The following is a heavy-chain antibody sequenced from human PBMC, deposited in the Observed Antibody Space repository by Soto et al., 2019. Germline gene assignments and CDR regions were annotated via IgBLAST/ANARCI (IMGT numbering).Heavy chain of an antibody. Sequence: QVQLVQSGAEVKKPGASVKVSCKASGYTFTSYDINWVRQATGQGLEWMGWMNANSGNTGYAQKCQGRVTMTRNTSISTAYMELRSLRSEDTAVYYCARGENHPGVVVPAAPYYYGMDVWGQGTTVTVSS. CDR1: GYTFTSYD. J-gene: IGHJ6*02. CDR3: ARGENHPGVVVPAAPYYYGMDV. CDR2: MNANSGNT. D-gene: IGHD2-2*01. V-gene: IGHV1-8*01.